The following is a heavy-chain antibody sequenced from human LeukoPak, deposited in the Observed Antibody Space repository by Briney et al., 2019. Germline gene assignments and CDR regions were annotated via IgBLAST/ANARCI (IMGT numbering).Heavy chain of an antibody. D-gene: IGHD5-24*01. CDR1: GYTFTVYY. Sequence: GASVTVSCKASGYTFTVYYIHCVRQAPGQGLEWMGWIHPNSGDTNYAQNFQGRVTMTRDTSISTAYMELSRLTSDDTAVYYCAREGGDGYNSFFDYWGQGTLVTVSS. V-gene: IGHV1-2*02. CDR2: IHPNSGDT. J-gene: IGHJ4*02. CDR3: AREGGDGYNSFFDY.